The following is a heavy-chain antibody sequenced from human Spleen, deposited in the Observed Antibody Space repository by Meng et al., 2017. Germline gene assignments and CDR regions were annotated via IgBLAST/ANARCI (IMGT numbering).Heavy chain of an antibody. CDR2: INHSGST. D-gene: IGHD4-11*01. CDR1: GGSVSDYY. V-gene: IGHV4-34*09. CDR3: ARGPTTMAHDFDY. Sequence: QVQLQGSGPGLVKPSQTLSLACGVSGGSVSDYYWSWIRQPPGKGLEWIGEINHSGSTNYNPSLESRATISVDTSQNNLSLKLSSVTAADSAVYYCARGPTTMAHDFDYWGQGTLVTVSS. J-gene: IGHJ4*02.